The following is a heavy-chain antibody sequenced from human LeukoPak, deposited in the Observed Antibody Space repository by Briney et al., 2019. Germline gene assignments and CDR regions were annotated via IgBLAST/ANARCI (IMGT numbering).Heavy chain of an antibody. CDR2: IKQDGSGE. V-gene: IGHV3-7*01. CDR1: GFTFSRYW. Sequence: GGSLRLSCVASGFTFSRYWMSWVRQAPGKGLEWVAKIKQDGSGEYYLGSVKGRFTISRDNAKNSLYLQMNSLRADDTAVYFCTTGYSSGWYNEGNYWGQGTLVTVSS. CDR3: TTGYSSGWYNEGNY. D-gene: IGHD6-19*01. J-gene: IGHJ4*02.